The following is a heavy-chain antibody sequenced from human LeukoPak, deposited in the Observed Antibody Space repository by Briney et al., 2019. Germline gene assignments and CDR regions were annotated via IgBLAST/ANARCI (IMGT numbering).Heavy chain of an antibody. V-gene: IGHV3-7*03. CDR1: GFTFSSYW. CDR2: IKQDGSEK. D-gene: IGHD3-16*02. Sequence: GGSLRLSCAASGFTFSSYWMSWVRQAPGKGLEWVANIKQDGSEKYYVDSVKGRFTISRDNAKNSIYLQMNSLRIEDTALYYCSKDISAGGLDVWGPGTPVTVSS. J-gene: IGHJ6*02. CDR3: SKDISAGGLDV.